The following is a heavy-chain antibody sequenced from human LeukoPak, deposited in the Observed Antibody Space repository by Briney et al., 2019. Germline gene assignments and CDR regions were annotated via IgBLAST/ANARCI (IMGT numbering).Heavy chain of an antibody. V-gene: IGHV1-18*01. CDR2: ISGYNGNT. CDR1: GYTFTSYG. J-gene: IGHJ6*02. D-gene: IGHD5-18*01. Sequence: ASVKVSCKPSGYTFTSYGISWVRQAPGQGLEWMGWISGYNGNTKYAHKVQGRVTMTKDTSTGTDYMELRSLKSDDTAVYYCARAYSYGSDYYYGMDVWGQGTTVTVSS. CDR3: ARAYSYGSDYYYGMDV.